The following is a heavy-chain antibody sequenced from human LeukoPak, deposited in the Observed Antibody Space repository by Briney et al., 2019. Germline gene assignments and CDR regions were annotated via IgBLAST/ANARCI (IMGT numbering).Heavy chain of an antibody. CDR2: ISGSGGST. Sequence: GGSLRLSCAAPGFTFSSYAMSWVRQAPGKGLEWVSTISGSGGSTYYADSVKGRFTLSRDNSKNTLYLQMNSLRAEDTAVYYCAKGLRYCSGVTCYKDNYWGQGTLVTVSS. J-gene: IGHJ4*02. D-gene: IGHD2-15*01. CDR1: GFTFSSYA. V-gene: IGHV3-23*01. CDR3: AKGLRYCSGVTCYKDNY.